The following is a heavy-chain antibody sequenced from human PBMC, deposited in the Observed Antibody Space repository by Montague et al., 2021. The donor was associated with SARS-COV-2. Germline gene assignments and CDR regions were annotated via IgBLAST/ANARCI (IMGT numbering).Heavy chain of an antibody. CDR1: GFSLSTSGVG. V-gene: IGHV2-5*02. CDR3: ARSNPFFSLPYFDS. J-gene: IGHJ4*02. Sequence: PALVKPTQTLTLTCTFSGFSLSTSGVGVGWIRQPPGKALEWLALIYWDDDKRYSSSLKRRLTVTKDTSKNQVVLTMTNMDPLDTATYYCARSNPFFSLPYFDSWGQGTLVTVSS. CDR2: IYWDDDK. D-gene: IGHD3-3*02.